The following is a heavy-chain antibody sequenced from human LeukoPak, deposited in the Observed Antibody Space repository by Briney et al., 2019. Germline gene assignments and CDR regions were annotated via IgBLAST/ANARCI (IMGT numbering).Heavy chain of an antibody. J-gene: IGHJ4*01. D-gene: IGHD6-13*01. Sequence: GGTLRLSCEVSGFTFTDYWMNWVRQAPGKGPELVASIRQDGSEKTYVDPVKGRFTIFRDNTKNSLSLQLNGLRAEDTAVYYCARDGTAAGLYFDLWGQGTLVTVSS. CDR2: IRQDGSEK. V-gene: IGHV3-7*01. CDR1: GFTFTDYW. CDR3: ARDGTAAGLYFDL.